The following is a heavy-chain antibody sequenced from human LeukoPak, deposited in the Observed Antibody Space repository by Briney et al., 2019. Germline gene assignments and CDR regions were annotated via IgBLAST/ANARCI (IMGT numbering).Heavy chain of an antibody. CDR3: ARLTALAGHRGAFDI. CDR2: IYYNGNT. Sequence: SETLSLTCNVSGGSIGGHTFYWGWIRQPPGKCLEWIATIYYNGNTFYNPSLKSRVAISIDMSKSQFSPHLSSVTAADTAIYYCARLTALAGHRGAFDIWGPGTMVTVSS. D-gene: IGHD6-19*01. J-gene: IGHJ3*02. V-gene: IGHV4-39*01. CDR1: GGSIGGHTFY.